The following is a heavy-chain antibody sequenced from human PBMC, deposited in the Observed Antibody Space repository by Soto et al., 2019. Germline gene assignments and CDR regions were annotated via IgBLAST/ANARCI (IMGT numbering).Heavy chain of an antibody. D-gene: IGHD3-10*01. CDR2: IYWDADK. Sequence: QITLKESGPTLVKPTQTLTLTCTFSGFSLSTNGVGVGWIRQPPGKALEWLALIYWDADKRYSPSRKSRLTITTGTSKNQVVLTMTHMDPVDTAYYDGAHRRGFRGITFDYRGQGMLVTVS. CDR1: GFSLSTNGVG. CDR3: AHRRGFRGITFDY. V-gene: IGHV2-5*02. J-gene: IGHJ4*02.